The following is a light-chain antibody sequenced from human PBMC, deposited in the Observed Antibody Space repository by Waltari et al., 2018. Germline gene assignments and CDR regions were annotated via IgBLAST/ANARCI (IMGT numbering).Light chain of an antibody. CDR1: QSIVNW. V-gene: IGKV1-12*01. Sequence: DIQITQSPSSVSASVGDRVTITCRASQSIVNWLAWYQQRPGKAPKLLIYGASNLQGGVPSRFSGSGSGTDFTLTIYNLQPEDFATYYCQQAFVEVSFAGGTRVEIK. J-gene: IGKJ4*01. CDR2: GAS. CDR3: QQAFVEVS.